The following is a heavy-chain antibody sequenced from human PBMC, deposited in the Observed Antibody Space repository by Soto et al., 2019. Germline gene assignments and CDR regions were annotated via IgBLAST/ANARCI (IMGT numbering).Heavy chain of an antibody. CDR1: GFTFISYG. J-gene: IGHJ6*03. D-gene: IGHD2-8*02. Sequence: QGQLVESGGGVVQPGGSLRLSCAASGFTFISYGMHWVRQAPGKGLEWVAFILYDGNNKDYADSVKGRFTISRDNTNNTLYLQMNSLRPEDTAVYYCATGVQRFTGYYMDVWGQGTTVAVS. CDR2: ILYDGNNK. V-gene: IGHV3-30*03. CDR3: ATGVQRFTGYYMDV.